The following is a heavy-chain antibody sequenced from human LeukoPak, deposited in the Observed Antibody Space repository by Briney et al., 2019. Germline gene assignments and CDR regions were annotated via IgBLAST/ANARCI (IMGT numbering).Heavy chain of an antibody. J-gene: IGHJ5*02. CDR3: ARYRYYYDSNRGWFDP. V-gene: IGHV3-7*01. CDR2: IKQDGSEK. Sequence: GGSLRLSCAASGFTFSSYWMSWVRQAPGKGLEWVANIKQDGSEKYYVDSVKGRFTISRDNAKNSLYLQMNSVRAEDTAVYYCARYRYYYDSNRGWFDPWGQGTLVTVSS. D-gene: IGHD3-22*01. CDR1: GFTFSSYW.